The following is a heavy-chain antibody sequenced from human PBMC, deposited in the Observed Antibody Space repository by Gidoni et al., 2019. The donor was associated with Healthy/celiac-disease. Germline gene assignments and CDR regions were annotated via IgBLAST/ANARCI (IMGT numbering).Heavy chain of an antibody. D-gene: IGHD3-9*01. CDR3: ARTGVGPYDILTGLFDY. CDR2: INPSGST. Sequence: QVQLQPWGAGLLKPSETLSLTCAVYGGSFIGYYWSWIRQPPGKGLEWIGEINPSGSTNYNPSLKSRVTISVDTSKNQFSLKLSSVTAADTAVYYCARTGVGPYDILTGLFDYWGQGTLVTVSS. CDR1: GGSFIGYY. V-gene: IGHV4-34*01. J-gene: IGHJ4*02.